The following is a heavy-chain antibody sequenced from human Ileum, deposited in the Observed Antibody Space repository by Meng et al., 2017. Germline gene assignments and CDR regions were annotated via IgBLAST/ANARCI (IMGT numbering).Heavy chain of an antibody. D-gene: IGHD5-12*01. J-gene: IGHJ4*02. CDR1: RFTFSDFA. CDR2: INQRGTVT. CDR3: ASGYSPDY. Sequence: GGSLRLSCAASRFTFSDFAMSWVRQAPGKGLEWVSGINQRGTVTHYADSVKGRFTISRENDKNTLYMQMSSLRVEDTALYFCASGYSPDYWGQGTEVTVSS. V-gene: IGHV3-23*01.